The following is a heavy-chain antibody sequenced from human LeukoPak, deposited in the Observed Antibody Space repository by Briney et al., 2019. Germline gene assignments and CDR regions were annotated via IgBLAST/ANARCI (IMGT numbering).Heavy chain of an antibody. V-gene: IGHV4-34*01. CDR2: INHSGST. J-gene: IGHJ4*02. CDR1: GGSFSGYY. D-gene: IGHD6-6*01. CDR3: ASVRLSGSSSYAFYFEN. Sequence: SETLSLTRAVYGGSFSGYYWSWIRQPPGKGLEWIGEINHSGSTNYNPSLKSRVTISVETSKNQFSLKLSSVTAADTAVYYCASVRLSGSSSYAFYFENWVAGRLVTVSS.